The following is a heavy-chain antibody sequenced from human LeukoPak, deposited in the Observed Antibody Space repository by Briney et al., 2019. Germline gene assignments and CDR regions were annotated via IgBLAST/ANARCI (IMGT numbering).Heavy chain of an antibody. CDR2: ISAYNGNT. D-gene: IGHD4-11*01. CDR3: ARDKAVTTEVTQYFQH. J-gene: IGHJ1*01. CDR1: GYTFSSYG. V-gene: IGHV1-18*01. Sequence: EASVKVSCKTSGYTFSSYGINWVRQAPGQGLEWMGWISAYNGNTRYGQRVQGRVTMTTDTSTSTAYMELRSLTSDDTAVYYCARDKAVTTEVTQYFQHWGQGTLVTVSS.